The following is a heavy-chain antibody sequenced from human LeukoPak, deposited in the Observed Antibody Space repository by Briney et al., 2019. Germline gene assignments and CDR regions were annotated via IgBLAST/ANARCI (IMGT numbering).Heavy chain of an antibody. Sequence: GGSLRLSCAASGFTFSSYAMSWVRQAPGKGLEWVSAISGSGDSTYYADSVKGRFSISRDNSKNTLYLQMNSLRAEDTAVYYCARGPYCSSTSCFSIGASDIWGQGTMVTVSS. CDR1: GFTFSSYA. CDR2: ISGSGDST. V-gene: IGHV3-23*01. CDR3: ARGPYCSSTSCFSIGASDI. D-gene: IGHD2-2*01. J-gene: IGHJ3*02.